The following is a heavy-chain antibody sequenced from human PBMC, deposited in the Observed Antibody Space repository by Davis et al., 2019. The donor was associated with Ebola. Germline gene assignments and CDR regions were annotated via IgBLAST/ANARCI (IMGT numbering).Heavy chain of an antibody. CDR2: IRSKRYDGTT. CDR3: TRVKDKSGYYYGAMGY. Sequence: GESLKISCETSGFSFSDYFMTWVRQAPGKGLEWVGFIRSKRYDGTTQYAASVKGRFTISRDDSKSIAYLQINSLKTEDTAVYYCTRVKDKSGYYYGAMGYWGQGTLLTVSS. V-gene: IGHV3-49*04. CDR1: GFSFSDYF. J-gene: IGHJ4*02. D-gene: IGHD3-22*01.